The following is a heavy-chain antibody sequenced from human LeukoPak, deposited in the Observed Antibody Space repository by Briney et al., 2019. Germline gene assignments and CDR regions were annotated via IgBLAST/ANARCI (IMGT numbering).Heavy chain of an antibody. CDR2: FTGSGGST. CDR1: GFTFSSYA. D-gene: IGHD4-11*01. Sequence: GGSLRLSCAASGFTFSSYAMSWVRQAPGKGLEWVSGFTGSGGSTYYADSVKGRFTISRDNSKNTLDLQMNSLRAEDTAVYYCTKQSSSNLHRALDVWGQGTTHTVSS. CDR3: TKQSSSNLHRALDV. V-gene: IGHV3-23*01. J-gene: IGHJ6*02.